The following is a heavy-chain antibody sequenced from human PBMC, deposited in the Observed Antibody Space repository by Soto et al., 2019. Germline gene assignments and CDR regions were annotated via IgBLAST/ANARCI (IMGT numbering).Heavy chain of an antibody. CDR3: ATSPGYYSSSPFDF. CDR2: IKSKTDGGTT. J-gene: IGHJ4*01. V-gene: IGHV3-15*07. Sequence: VGSLRLSCAVFDFSFNKAWMTWVRQAPGRGLEWVGHIKSKTDGGTTDYAAPVNGRFTILRDDSKNTLYLQMNSLKTEDTAVYYCATSPGYYSSSPFDFWGPGTLVTVSS. CDR1: DFSFNKAW. D-gene: IGHD2-21*01.